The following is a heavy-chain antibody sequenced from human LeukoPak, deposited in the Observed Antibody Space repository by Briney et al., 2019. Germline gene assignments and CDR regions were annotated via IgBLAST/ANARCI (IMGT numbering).Heavy chain of an antibody. CDR2: IYYSGST. Sequence: TSETLSRTCTVSGGSISSYYWSWIRQPPGKGLEWIGYIYYSGSTNYNPSLKSRVTISVDTSKNQFSLKLSSVTAADTAVYYCAREEDYGFVYWGQGTLVTVSS. J-gene: IGHJ4*02. D-gene: IGHD4-17*01. V-gene: IGHV4-59*01. CDR1: GGSISSYY. CDR3: AREEDYGFVY.